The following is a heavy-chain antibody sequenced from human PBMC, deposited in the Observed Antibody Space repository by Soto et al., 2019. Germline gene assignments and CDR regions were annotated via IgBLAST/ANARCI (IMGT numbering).Heavy chain of an antibody. CDR1: GYTFTSYD. Sequence: GASVKVSCKASGYTFTSYDINWVRQATGQGLEWMGWMNPNSGNTGYARKFQGRVTMTRNTSISTAYMELSSLRSEDTAVYYCARGSAAAGPYYFDYWAQGTLVTVSS. CDR3: ARGSAAAGPYYFDY. J-gene: IGHJ4*02. V-gene: IGHV1-8*01. CDR2: MNPNSGNT. D-gene: IGHD6-13*01.